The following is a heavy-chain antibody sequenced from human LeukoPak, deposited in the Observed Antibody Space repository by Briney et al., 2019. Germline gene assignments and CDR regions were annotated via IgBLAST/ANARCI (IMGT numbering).Heavy chain of an antibody. CDR1: GGSISSYY. V-gene: IGHV4-59*01. CDR3: ARAPGIAAAGTHFDF. CDR2: IYYTGST. Sequence: SETLSLTCTVSGGSISSYYWSWIRQPPGKGLEWIGYIYYTGSTNYNPSLKSRVTISVDTSKNQFSLKLSSVTAGDTAVYYCARAPGIAAAGTHFDFWGQGTLVTVSS. D-gene: IGHD6-13*01. J-gene: IGHJ4*02.